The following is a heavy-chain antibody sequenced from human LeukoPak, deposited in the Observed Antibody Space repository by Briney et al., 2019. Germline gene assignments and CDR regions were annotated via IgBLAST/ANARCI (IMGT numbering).Heavy chain of an antibody. D-gene: IGHD4-17*01. V-gene: IGHV4-30-2*01. J-gene: IGHJ3*02. CDR3: ARDRTLTTMTPEAFDI. CDR1: GDSISNGDYY. Sequence: SQTLSLTCTISGDSISNGDYYWGWIRQPPGKGLEWIANIYHGGTTYDNPSLKSRLTISIDKSKSHFSLELRSVTAADTAVYYCARDRTLTTMTPEAFDIWGQGTMVTVSS. CDR2: IYHGGTT.